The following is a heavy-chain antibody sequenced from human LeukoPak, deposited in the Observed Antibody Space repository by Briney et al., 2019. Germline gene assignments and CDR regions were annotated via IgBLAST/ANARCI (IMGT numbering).Heavy chain of an antibody. D-gene: IGHD6-13*01. Sequence: GGSLRLSCAASGFTVNTNDMSWVRQAPGKGLEWVSVIANDGRTYYADSVKGRFTISRDNSKNTLYLQMNSLRAEDTAVYYCAKDGPRLAAGRDSDYWGQGTLVTVSS. CDR3: AKDGPRLAAGRDSDY. V-gene: IGHV3-53*01. CDR1: GFTVNTND. J-gene: IGHJ4*02. CDR2: IANDGRT.